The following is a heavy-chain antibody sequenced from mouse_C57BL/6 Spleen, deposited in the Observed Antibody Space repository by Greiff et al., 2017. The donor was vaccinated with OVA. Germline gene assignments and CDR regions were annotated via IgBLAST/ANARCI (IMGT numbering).Heavy chain of an antibody. CDR1: GYTFTSYW. Sequence: QVQLKQPGAELVMPGASVKLSCKASGYTFTSYWMHWVKQRPGQGLEWIGEIDPSDSYTNYNQKFKGKSTLTVDKSSSTAYMQLSSLTSEDSAVYYCARLMGFAYWGQGTLVTVSA. CDR2: IDPSDSYT. CDR3: ARLMGFAY. V-gene: IGHV1-69*01. D-gene: IGHD2-3*01. J-gene: IGHJ3*01.